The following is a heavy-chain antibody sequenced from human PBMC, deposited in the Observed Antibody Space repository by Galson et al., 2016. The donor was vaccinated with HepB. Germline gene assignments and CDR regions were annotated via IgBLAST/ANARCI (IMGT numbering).Heavy chain of an antibody. Sequence: SLRLSCAASGFSFSSYAMSWVRQAPGKGLEWVSGISGRGERIYHADSGKGRLTISRDNSKNTLYLQRNSMRAEDTAVYYCAKDLWAHQYYFGMDVWGQGTTVTISS. CDR3: AKDLWAHQYYFGMDV. V-gene: IGHV3-23*01. J-gene: IGHJ6*02. D-gene: IGHD3-16*01. CDR2: ISGRGERI. CDR1: GFSFSSYA.